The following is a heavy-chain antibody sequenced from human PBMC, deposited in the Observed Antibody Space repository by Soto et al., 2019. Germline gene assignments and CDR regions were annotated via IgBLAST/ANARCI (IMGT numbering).Heavy chain of an antibody. J-gene: IGHJ5*02. V-gene: IGHV2-5*02. D-gene: IGHD3-16*01. CDR1: GFSLTTRGVG. Sequence: QITLKESGPTLVNPTQTLTLTCTFSGFSLTTRGVGVGWIRQPPGKALECLALIYWDDDKRYSPSLQSRLSTTNDTSKNQVVLTMTNVDPVDTATYYCAPIPNYYQYDWFDPWGQGTLVSVSS. CDR2: IYWDDDK. CDR3: APIPNYYQYDWFDP.